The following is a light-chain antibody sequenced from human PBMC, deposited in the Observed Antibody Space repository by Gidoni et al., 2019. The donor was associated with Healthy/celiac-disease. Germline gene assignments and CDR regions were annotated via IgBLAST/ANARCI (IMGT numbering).Light chain of an antibody. J-gene: IGLJ2*01. CDR1: SSDVGGYNY. Sequence: QSALTQPRSVSGSPGPSVTISCTGTSSDVGGYNYVSWYQQHPGKAPKLMIYDVSKRPPGVPDRFSGSKSGNTASLTISGLQAEDEADYYCCSYAGSYTPHVVFGGGTKLTVL. CDR2: DVS. CDR3: CSYAGSYTPHVV. V-gene: IGLV2-11*01.